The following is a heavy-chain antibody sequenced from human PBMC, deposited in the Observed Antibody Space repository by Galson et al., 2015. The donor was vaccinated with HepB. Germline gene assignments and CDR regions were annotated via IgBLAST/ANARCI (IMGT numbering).Heavy chain of an antibody. V-gene: IGHV3-33*08. CDR2: IWYDGSNK. Sequence: SLRLSCAASGFTFSNYGMHWVRQAPGKGLEWVAIIWYDGSNKYYADSVKGRFSFSRDNSKNTLYLQMNSLRAEDTAVYYCARGQNWKDEYYGMDVWGQGTTGTGSS. J-gene: IGHJ6*02. CDR3: ARGQNWKDEYYGMDV. CDR1: GFTFSNYG. D-gene: IGHD1-1*01.